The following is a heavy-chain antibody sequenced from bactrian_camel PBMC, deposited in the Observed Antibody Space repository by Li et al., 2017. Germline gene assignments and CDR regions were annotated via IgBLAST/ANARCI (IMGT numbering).Heavy chain of an antibody. CDR3: NTLGFGSCERST. CDR2: INKDGST. V-gene: IGHV3S60*01. J-gene: IGHJ4*01. Sequence: VQLVESGGGSVQSGGSLRLSCVSSGGTAVRYYMGWFRQAPGKERELVSYINKDGSTYYTDSVKGRFTISRDNAKLTVYLQMNSLKPEDTAMYSCNTLGFGSCERSTWGQGTQVTVS. CDR1: GGTAVRYY. D-gene: IGHD6*01.